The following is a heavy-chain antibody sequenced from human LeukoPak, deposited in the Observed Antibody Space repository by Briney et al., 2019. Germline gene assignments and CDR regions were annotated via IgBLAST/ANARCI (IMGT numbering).Heavy chain of an antibody. Sequence: SETLSVTCIVSGGSIIRSSYYWGWIRPPPGEGREWIGSIYYSVSTYYNPPLKSRVPISVDTSKKQFSLTLRSVTAGDAPVFYCARQERGYYYDSSGYSEYWGQGTLVTVSS. J-gene: IGHJ4*02. CDR2: IYYSVST. CDR3: ARQERGYYYDSSGYSEY. D-gene: IGHD3-22*01. CDR1: GGSIIRSSYY. V-gene: IGHV4-39*01.